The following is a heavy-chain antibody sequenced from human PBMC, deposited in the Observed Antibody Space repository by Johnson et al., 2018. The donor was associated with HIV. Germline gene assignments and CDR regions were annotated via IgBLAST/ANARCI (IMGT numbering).Heavy chain of an antibody. V-gene: IGHV3-9*01. Sequence: EVQLVESGGGLVQPGRSLRLSCAASGFTFDDYAMHWVRQAPGKGLEWVSGISWNSGSIGYADSVKGRFTISRDNAKNSLYLQMNSLRAEDTALYYCAKDKAAGTPYLGSGWDGGAFDIWGQGTMVPVSS. CDR2: ISWNSGSI. CDR3: AKDKAAGTPYLGSGWDGGAFDI. CDR1: GFTFDDYA. J-gene: IGHJ3*02. D-gene: IGHD6-19*01.